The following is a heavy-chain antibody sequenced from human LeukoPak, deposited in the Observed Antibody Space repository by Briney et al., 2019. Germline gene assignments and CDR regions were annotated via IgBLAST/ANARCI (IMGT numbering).Heavy chain of an antibody. CDR1: GYTFTSYA. CDR3: ARGPLWFGECLSYFDY. J-gene: IGHJ4*02. D-gene: IGHD3-10*01. CDR2: INAGNGNT. Sequence: PEASVKASCKASGYTFTSYAMHWVRQAPGQRLEWMGWINAGNGNTKYSQKFQGRVTITRDTSASTAYMELSSLRSEDTAEYYCARGPLWFGECLSYFDYWGQGTLVTVSS. V-gene: IGHV1-3*01.